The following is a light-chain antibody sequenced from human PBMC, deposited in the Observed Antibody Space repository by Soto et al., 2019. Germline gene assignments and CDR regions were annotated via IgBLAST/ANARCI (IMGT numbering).Light chain of an antibody. CDR2: WAS. J-gene: IGKJ2*01. CDR1: QSVLYSSNNQNY. V-gene: IGKV4-1*01. CDR3: QQYYSTPYT. Sequence: DIVMTQSPDSLAVSLGERATINCKSSQSVLYSSNNQNYLTWYQQKSGQPPRLLIYWASTRESGVPDRFIGSGSGTDFTLTISSLQAEDVAVYYCQQYYSTPYTFGQGTKLEIK.